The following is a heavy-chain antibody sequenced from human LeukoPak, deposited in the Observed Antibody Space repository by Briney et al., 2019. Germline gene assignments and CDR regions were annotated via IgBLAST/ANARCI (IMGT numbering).Heavy chain of an antibody. CDR1: GGSFSGYY. D-gene: IGHD6-19*01. Sequence: SETLSFTCAVYGGSFSGYYWSWIRQPPGNGLEWIGEINHSGSTNYNPSLKSRVTISVDTSKNQFSLKLSSVTAADTAVYYCARDRGSSGWYLPYYFDYWGQGTLVTVSS. CDR2: INHSGST. V-gene: IGHV4-34*01. CDR3: ARDRGSSGWYLPYYFDY. J-gene: IGHJ4*02.